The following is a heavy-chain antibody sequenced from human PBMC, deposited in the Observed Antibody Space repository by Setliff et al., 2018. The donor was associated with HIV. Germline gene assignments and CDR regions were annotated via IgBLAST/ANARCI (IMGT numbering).Heavy chain of an antibody. CDR3: ARGGQWWAFYWFDP. CDR2: IYYSGST. Sequence: PSETLFLTCTVSGGSISSSSYYWGWIRQPPGKGLEWIGSIYYSGSTNYNPSLKSRVTISVDTSKNQFSLKLSSVTAADTAVYYCARGGQWWAFYWFDPWGQGTLVTVSS. CDR1: GGSISSSSYY. V-gene: IGHV4-39*07. D-gene: IGHD2-15*01. J-gene: IGHJ5*02.